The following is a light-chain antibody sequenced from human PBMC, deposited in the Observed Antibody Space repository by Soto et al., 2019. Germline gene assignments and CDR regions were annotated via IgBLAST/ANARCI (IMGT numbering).Light chain of an antibody. CDR3: QQRSNWPPSLT. CDR2: DAS. CDR1: QSVSSY. Sequence: EIVLTQSPATLSLSPGERATLSCRASQSVSSYLAWYQQKPGQAPRLLIYDASNRATGIPARFSGSGSGTDFPLTLSSLEPEAFAVYYCQQRSNWPPSLTFGGGTKVEIK. V-gene: IGKV3-11*01. J-gene: IGKJ4*01.